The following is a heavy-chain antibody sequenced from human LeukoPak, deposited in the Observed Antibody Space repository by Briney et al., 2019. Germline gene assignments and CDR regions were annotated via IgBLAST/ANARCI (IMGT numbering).Heavy chain of an antibody. Sequence: SVKVSCKASGYTFTSYGISWVRQAPGQGLEWMGGITPMFGTAKYAQKFQGRVTITADESTSTAYMELSSLRSEDTAVYYCARDSSEFRSLIFHWGQGTLVTVSS. V-gene: IGHV1-69*13. CDR3: ARDSSEFRSLIFH. CDR1: GYTFTSYG. J-gene: IGHJ1*01. CDR2: ITPMFGTA. D-gene: IGHD3-9*01.